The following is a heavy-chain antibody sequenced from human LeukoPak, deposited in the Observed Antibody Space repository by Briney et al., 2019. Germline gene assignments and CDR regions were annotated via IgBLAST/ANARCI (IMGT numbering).Heavy chain of an antibody. J-gene: IGHJ4*02. V-gene: IGHV3-33*01. CDR3: AREENYYDFWSGYSSFDY. CDR2: IWYDGSNK. Sequence: GGSLRLSCAASGFTFSSYGMQWVRQAPGKGLEWVAVIWYDGSNKYYADSVKGRFTISRDNSKNTLYLQMNSLRAEDTAVYYCAREENYYDFWSGYSSFDYWGQGTLVTVSS. D-gene: IGHD3-3*01. CDR1: GFTFSSYG.